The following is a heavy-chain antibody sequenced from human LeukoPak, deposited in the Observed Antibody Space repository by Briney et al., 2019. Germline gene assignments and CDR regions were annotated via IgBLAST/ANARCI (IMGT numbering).Heavy chain of an antibody. V-gene: IGHV3-23*01. J-gene: IGHJ4*02. CDR2: ISGSDGST. CDR1: GFTFSNYA. D-gene: IGHD1-26*01. Sequence: GGSLRLSCAASGFTFSNYAMSWVRQAPGKGLEWVSVISGSDGSTYYADSVKGRFTISRDNSKNTLYLQMNTLRAEDTAVYYXXXDPYSGSYECWGQGTLVTVSS. CDR3: XXDPYSGSYEC.